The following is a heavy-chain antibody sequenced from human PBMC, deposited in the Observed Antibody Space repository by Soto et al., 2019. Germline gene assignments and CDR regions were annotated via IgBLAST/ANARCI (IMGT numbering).Heavy chain of an antibody. Sequence: SETLSLTSAVYGGTFSGYYWSWFRQPPGKGLEWIGEINHSGSTNYNPSLKSRVTISVDTSKNQFALKLSSVTAADTAVYYCARDAWIQLWLENYYYYGMDVWGQGTTVTVSS. D-gene: IGHD5-18*01. CDR3: ARDAWIQLWLENYYYYGMDV. CDR1: GGTFSGYY. V-gene: IGHV4-34*01. CDR2: INHSGST. J-gene: IGHJ6*02.